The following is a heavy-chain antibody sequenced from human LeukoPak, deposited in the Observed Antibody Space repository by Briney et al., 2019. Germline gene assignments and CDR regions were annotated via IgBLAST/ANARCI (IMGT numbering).Heavy chain of an antibody. J-gene: IGHJ4*02. D-gene: IGHD2-15*01. CDR2: IKQDGSEK. Sequence: GGSLRLSCAASGFTFSSYWMSWVRQAPGKGLEWVANIKQDGSEKYYVDSVKGRFTISRDNAKNSLYLQMNSLRAEDTAVYYCARERGGYCSGISCSNAIDYWGQGTLVTVSS. CDR3: ARERGGYCSGISCSNAIDY. CDR1: GFTFSSYW. V-gene: IGHV3-7*01.